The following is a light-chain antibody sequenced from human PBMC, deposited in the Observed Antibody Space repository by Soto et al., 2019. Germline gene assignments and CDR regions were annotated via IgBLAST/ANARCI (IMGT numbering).Light chain of an antibody. V-gene: IGKV1-9*01. Sequence: DIHLTQSPSFLTASVLGIVTITCRASQGISSYLAWFQQKPGKAPKLLIYAASTLQSGVPSRFSGSGSGTEFTLTISSLQPEDFATYYCQQLNSYPLTFGGGTKVDIK. CDR2: AAS. CDR1: QGISSY. CDR3: QQLNSYPLT. J-gene: IGKJ4*01.